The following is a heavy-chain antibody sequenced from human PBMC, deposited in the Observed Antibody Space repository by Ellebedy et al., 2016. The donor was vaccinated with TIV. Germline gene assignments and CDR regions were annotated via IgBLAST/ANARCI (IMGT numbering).Heavy chain of an antibody. V-gene: IGHV4-4*07. CDR2: IYTSGST. J-gene: IGHJ3*02. Sequence: MPSETLSLTCTVSGGSISSYYWSWIRQPAGKGLEWIGRIYTSGSTNYNPSLKSRVTMSVDTSKNQFSLKLSSVTAADTAVYYCARDHTSSGWNDAFDIWGQGTMVTVSS. D-gene: IGHD6-19*01. CDR3: ARDHTSSGWNDAFDI. CDR1: GGSISSYY.